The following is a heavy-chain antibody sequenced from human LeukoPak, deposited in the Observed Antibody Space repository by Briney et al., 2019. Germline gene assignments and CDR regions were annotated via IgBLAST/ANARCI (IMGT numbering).Heavy chain of an antibody. J-gene: IGHJ4*02. Sequence: SETLSLTCTVSGGSISSYYWSWIRQPPGKGLEWIGYIYYSGSTDYNPSLKSRVTTSVDTSKNQFSLKLSSVTAADTAVHYCAREGVTKYYFDYWGQGTLVTVSS. CDR1: GGSISSYY. D-gene: IGHD4-11*01. V-gene: IGHV4-59*01. CDR3: AREGVTKYYFDY. CDR2: IYYSGST.